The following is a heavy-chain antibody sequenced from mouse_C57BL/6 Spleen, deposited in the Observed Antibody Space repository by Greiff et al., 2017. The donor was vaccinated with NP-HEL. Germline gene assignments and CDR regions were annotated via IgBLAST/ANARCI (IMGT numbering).Heavy chain of an antibody. Sequence: EVQRVESEGGLVQPGSSMKLSCTASGFTFSDYYMAWVRQVPEKGLEWVANINYDGSSTYYLDSLKSRFIISRDNAKNILYLQMSSLKSEDTATYYCARDLSLAYWGQGTLVTVSA. J-gene: IGHJ3*01. CDR3: ARDLSLAY. D-gene: IGHD2-3*01. V-gene: IGHV5-16*01. CDR1: GFTFSDYY. CDR2: INYDGSST.